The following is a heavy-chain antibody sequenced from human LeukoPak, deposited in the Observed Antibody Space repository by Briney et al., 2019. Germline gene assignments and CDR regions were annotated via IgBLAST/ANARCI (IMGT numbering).Heavy chain of an antibody. V-gene: IGHV5-51*01. CDR1: GYSFTSYW. D-gene: IGHD2-2*01. J-gene: IGHJ4*02. CDR3: ARLSADIVVVPAAIDY. CDR2: IYPGDSDT. Sequence: GESLKISCKGSGYSFTSYWIGWVRQLPGKGLGWMGIIYPGDSDTRYSPSFQGQVTISADKSISTAYLQWSSLKASDTAMYYCARLSADIVVVPAAIDYWGQGTLVTVSS.